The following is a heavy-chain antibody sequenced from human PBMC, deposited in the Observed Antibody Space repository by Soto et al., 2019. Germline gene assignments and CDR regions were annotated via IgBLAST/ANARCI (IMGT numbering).Heavy chain of an antibody. CDR3: ARSPEATVTAFDY. Sequence: QVQLQESGPGLVKPSQTLSLTCTVSGGSISSGGYYWSWIRQHPGKGLEWFGYIYYSGSTYYNPSVKSRVTISVDTSKNQFSLKRSSVTAADTAVYYCARSPEATVTAFDYWGQGTLVTVSS. J-gene: IGHJ4*02. D-gene: IGHD4-17*01. CDR2: IYYSGST. CDR1: GGSISSGGYY. V-gene: IGHV4-31*03.